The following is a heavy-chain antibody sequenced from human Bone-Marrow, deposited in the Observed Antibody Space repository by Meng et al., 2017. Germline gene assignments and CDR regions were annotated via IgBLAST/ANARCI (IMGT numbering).Heavy chain of an antibody. CDR1: GFTFSSYG. CDR3: ARDFCSGGSCFRLPQGYFEY. V-gene: IGHV3-33*01. Sequence: GESLKISCAASGFTFSSYGMHWVRQAPGKGLEWVAVIWYDGSNKYYADSVKGRFTISRDNSKNTLYLQMNSLRAEDTAVYYCARDFCSGGSCFRLPQGYFEYWGQGTLVTVSS. CDR2: IWYDGSNK. J-gene: IGHJ4*02. D-gene: IGHD2-15*01.